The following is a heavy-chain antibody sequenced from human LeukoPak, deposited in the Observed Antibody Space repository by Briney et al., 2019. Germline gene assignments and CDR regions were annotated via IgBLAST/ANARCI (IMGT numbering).Heavy chain of an antibody. V-gene: IGHV4-4*07. CDR2: IYTSGST. Sequence: SETLSLTCTASGGSISSYYWSWIRQPAGKGLEWIGRIYTSGSTNYNPSLKSRVTMSVDTSKNQFSLKLSSVTAADTAVYYCARESLLRYCSSTSCYRWFDPWGQGTLVTVSS. CDR3: ARESLLRYCSSTSCYRWFDP. J-gene: IGHJ5*02. CDR1: GGSISSYY. D-gene: IGHD2-2*01.